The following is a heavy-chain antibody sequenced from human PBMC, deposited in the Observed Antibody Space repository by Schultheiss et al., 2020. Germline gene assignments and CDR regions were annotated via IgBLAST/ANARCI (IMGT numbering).Heavy chain of an antibody. CDR1: GFTFSSYA. D-gene: IGHD3-10*01. Sequence: GGSLRLSCSASGFTFSSYAMSWVRQAPGKGLEWVSSISSSDSYIYYANSVKGRFTISRDNSKNTLYLQMGSLRAEDMAVYYCARIYGNSFDYWGQGTLVTVSS. J-gene: IGHJ4*02. V-gene: IGHV3-21*01. CDR3: ARIYGNSFDY. CDR2: ISSSDSYI.